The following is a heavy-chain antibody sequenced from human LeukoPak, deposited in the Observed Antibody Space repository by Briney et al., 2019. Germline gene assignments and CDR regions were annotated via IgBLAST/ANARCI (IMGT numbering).Heavy chain of an antibody. CDR2: IIPIFGTA. V-gene: IGHV1-69*05. CDR3: ARDRYCSSTSCHLPGNNWFDH. D-gene: IGHD2-2*01. Sequence: SXKVSCKASGGTFSSYAISWVRQAPGQGLEWMGGIIPIFGTANYAQKFQGRVTITTDESTSTAYMELSSLRSEDTAVYYCARDRYCSSTSCHLPGNNWFDHWGQGTLVTVSS. CDR1: GGTFSSYA. J-gene: IGHJ5*02.